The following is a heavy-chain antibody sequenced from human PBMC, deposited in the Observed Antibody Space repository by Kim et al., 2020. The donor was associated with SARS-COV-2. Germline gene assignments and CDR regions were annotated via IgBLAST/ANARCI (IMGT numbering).Heavy chain of an antibody. Sequence: GGSLRLSCAASGFTFSSYSMNWVRQAPGKGLEWVSYISSSSSTIYYADSVKGRFTISRDNAKNPLYLQMNSLRAEDTAVYYCARDWIVVVPAANSSHGAPLGFDPWGQGTLVTVSS. V-gene: IGHV3-48*04. CDR3: ARDWIVVVPAANSSHGAPLGFDP. CDR2: ISSSSSTI. J-gene: IGHJ5*02. D-gene: IGHD2-2*01. CDR1: GFTFSSYS.